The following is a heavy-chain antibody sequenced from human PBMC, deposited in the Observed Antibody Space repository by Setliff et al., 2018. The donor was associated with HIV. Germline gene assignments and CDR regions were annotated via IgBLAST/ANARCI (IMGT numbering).Heavy chain of an antibody. V-gene: IGHV4-39*01. CDR2: IYYSGST. CDR3: ASGFYYDSSGYWPFDY. D-gene: IGHD3-22*01. CDR1: GGSISSSSYY. J-gene: IGHJ4*02. Sequence: SETLSLTCTVSGGSISSSSYYWGWIRQPPGKGLEWIGSIYYSGSTFQTPSLKSRVTISLDKSKNQFSLKLNSVTAADTAVYYCASGFYYDSSGYWPFDYWGQGTLVTVSS.